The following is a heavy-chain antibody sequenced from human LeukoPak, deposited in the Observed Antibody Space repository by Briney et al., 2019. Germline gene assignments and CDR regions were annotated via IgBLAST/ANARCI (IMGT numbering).Heavy chain of an antibody. D-gene: IGHD3-10*01. J-gene: IGHJ5*02. Sequence: SETLSLTCTVSGGSISSGRYYWSWIRQPAGKGLEWIGRIYTSGSTNYNPSLKSRVTISVDTSKNQFSLNLSSVTAADTAVYYCARGGERWGHNWSDPWGQGTLVTVSS. CDR3: ARGGERWGHNWSDP. CDR2: IYTSGST. CDR1: GGSISSGRYY. V-gene: IGHV4-61*02.